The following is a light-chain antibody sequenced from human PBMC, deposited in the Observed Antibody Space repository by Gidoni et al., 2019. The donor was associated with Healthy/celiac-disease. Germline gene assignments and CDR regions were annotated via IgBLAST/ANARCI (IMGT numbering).Light chain of an antibody. Sequence: QSVLTQPPSASGTPGQRVTISCSGSSSNIGSNTVNWYQQLPGTAPKLLIYSNNQRPSGVPDRFSGSKSGTSASLAISGLQSEDEADYYCAAWDDSLNGPWVFGGGTKLXV. V-gene: IGLV1-44*01. CDR3: AAWDDSLNGPWV. CDR2: SNN. J-gene: IGLJ3*02. CDR1: SSNIGSNT.